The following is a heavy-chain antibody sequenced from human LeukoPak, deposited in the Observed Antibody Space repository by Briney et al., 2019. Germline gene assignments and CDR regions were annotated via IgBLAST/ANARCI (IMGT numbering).Heavy chain of an antibody. D-gene: IGHD3-10*01. J-gene: IGHJ4*02. CDR3: ARDQDREYYYGSGRVSYFDY. CDR1: GFTFSSYA. Sequence: GGSLRLSCAASGFTFSSYAMHWVRQAPGKGLEWVAVISYDGSNKYYAESVKGRFTISRDNSKNTLYLQMNSLRAEDTAVYYCARDQDREYYYGSGRVSYFDYWGQGTLVTVSS. V-gene: IGHV3-30-3*01. CDR2: ISYDGSNK.